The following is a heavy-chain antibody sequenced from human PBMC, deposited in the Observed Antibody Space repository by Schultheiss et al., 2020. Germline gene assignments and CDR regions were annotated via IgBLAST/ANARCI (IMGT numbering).Heavy chain of an antibody. CDR3: AREVVGATVTRMYYFDY. D-gene: IGHD4-17*01. CDR1: GGSFSGYY. CDR2: INHSGST. Sequence: SETLSLTCAVYGGSFSGYYWSWIRQPPGKGLEWIGEINHSGSTNYNPSLKSRVTISVDTSKNQFSLKLSSVTAADTAVYYCAREVVGATVTRMYYFDYWGQGTLVTVSS. J-gene: IGHJ4*02. V-gene: IGHV4-34*01.